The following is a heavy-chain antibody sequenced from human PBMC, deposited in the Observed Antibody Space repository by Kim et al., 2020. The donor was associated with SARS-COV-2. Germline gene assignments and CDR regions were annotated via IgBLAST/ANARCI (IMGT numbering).Heavy chain of an antibody. CDR3: AKGLGYCSSTSCYINAFDI. CDR2: ISGSGGST. CDR1: GFTFSSYA. D-gene: IGHD2-2*02. Sequence: GSLRLSCAASGFTFSSYAMSWVRQAPGKGLEWVSAISGSGGSTYYADSVKGRFTISRDNSKNTLYLQMNSLRAEDTAVYYCAKGLGYCSSTSCYINAFDIWGQGTMVTVSS. J-gene: IGHJ3*02. V-gene: IGHV3-23*01.